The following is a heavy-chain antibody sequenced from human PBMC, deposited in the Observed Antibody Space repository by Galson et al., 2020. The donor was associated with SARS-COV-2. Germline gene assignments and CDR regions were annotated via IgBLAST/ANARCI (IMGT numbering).Heavy chain of an antibody. CDR1: GFTFSSYD. Sequence: QLGESLKISCAASGFTFSSYDMHWVRQAPGKGLEWVAVISYDGSTKYYADSVKGRFTISRDNSKNTLYLQMNSLRAEDTAVYYCAKVAENYYGSGSDYDFDYWGQGTLVTVSS. D-gene: IGHD3-10*01. V-gene: IGHV3-30*18. J-gene: IGHJ4*02. CDR2: ISYDGSTK. CDR3: AKVAENYYGSGSDYDFDY.